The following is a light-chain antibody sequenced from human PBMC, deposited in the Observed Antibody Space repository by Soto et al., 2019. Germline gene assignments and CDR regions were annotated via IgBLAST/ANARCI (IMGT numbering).Light chain of an antibody. Sequence: QSALTQPRSVSGSPGQSVTISCTGTSSDVGGYNYVSWYQQHPGKAPKLMIYDVSKRPSGVPDRFSGSKSGNTASLTISGLQPDDEGDYYCCSYVGGDTLIFGSGTKLTVL. CDR3: CSYVGGDTLI. CDR2: DVS. J-gene: IGLJ1*01. V-gene: IGLV2-11*01. CDR1: SSDVGGYNY.